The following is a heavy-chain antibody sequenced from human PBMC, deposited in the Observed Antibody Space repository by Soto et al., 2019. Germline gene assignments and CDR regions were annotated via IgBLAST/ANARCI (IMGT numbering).Heavy chain of an antibody. J-gene: IGHJ4*02. D-gene: IGHD3-10*01. Sequence: GGSLRLSCAASGFTFSSYWMHWVRQAPGKGLVWVSRINSDGSSTSYADSVKGRFTISRDNAKNTLYLQMNSLRAEDTAVYYCARGVFYRPGRIFFVYSGQAPLVTVSS. CDR3: ARGVFYRPGRIFFVY. CDR1: GFTFSSYW. V-gene: IGHV3-74*01. CDR2: INSDGSST.